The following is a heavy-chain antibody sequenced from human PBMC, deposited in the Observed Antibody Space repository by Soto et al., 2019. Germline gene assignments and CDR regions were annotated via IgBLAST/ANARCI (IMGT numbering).Heavy chain of an antibody. Sequence: QVQLVQSGAEVKKPGASVNVSCKASGYSFTAYYMHWVRQAPGQGLEWMGDINPSDATTRYAKKFQGRVTMARDTSTSTAYMELSSLRSEDTALYYCVSNSGARFTCLGYWGQGTLVTVSS. D-gene: IGHD3-16*01. J-gene: IGHJ4*02. V-gene: IGHV1-46*01. CDR2: INPSDATT. CDR1: GYSFTAYY. CDR3: VSNSGARFTCLGY.